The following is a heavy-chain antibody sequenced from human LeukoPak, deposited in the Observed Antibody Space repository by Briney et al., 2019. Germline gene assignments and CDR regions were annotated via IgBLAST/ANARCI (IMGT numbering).Heavy chain of an antibody. J-gene: IGHJ6*02. CDR1: GGSFSGYY. V-gene: IGHV4-34*01. Sequence: PSETLSLTCAVYGGSFSGYYWSWIRQPPGKGLEWIGEVNHSGSTNYNPSLKSRVTISVDTSKNQFSLKLSSVTAADTAVYYCARGPGWQLVHYYYYGMDVWGQGTTVTVSS. CDR3: ARGPGWQLVHYYYYGMDV. D-gene: IGHD6-6*01. CDR2: VNHSGST.